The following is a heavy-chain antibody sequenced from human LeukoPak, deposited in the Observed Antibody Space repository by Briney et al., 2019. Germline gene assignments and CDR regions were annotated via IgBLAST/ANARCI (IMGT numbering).Heavy chain of an antibody. J-gene: IGHJ4*02. CDR1: GGSFSGYY. D-gene: IGHD1-26*01. CDR2: INHSGST. V-gene: IGHV4-34*01. Sequence: ETLSLTCAVYGGSFSGYYWSWIRQPPGKGLEWIGEINHSGSTNYNPSLKSRVTISVDTSKNQFSLKLSSVTAADTAVYYCARREELLALDYWGQGTLVTVSS. CDR3: ARREELLALDY.